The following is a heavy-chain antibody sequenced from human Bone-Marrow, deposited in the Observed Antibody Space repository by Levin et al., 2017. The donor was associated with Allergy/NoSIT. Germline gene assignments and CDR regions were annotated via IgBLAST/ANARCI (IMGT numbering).Heavy chain of an antibody. V-gene: IGHV3-21*01. J-gene: IGHJ4*02. CDR2: ISSSGSDK. Sequence: PGGSLRLSCVASGFTFSAYTMNWVRQAPGKGLEWVSSISSSGSDKYYAESLKGRFTISRDNAQNSLYLQMDRLRAEDTAVYYCASLDPFDYWGQGTLVTVSS. CDR1: GFTFSAYT. D-gene: IGHD2/OR15-2a*01. CDR3: ASLDPFDY.